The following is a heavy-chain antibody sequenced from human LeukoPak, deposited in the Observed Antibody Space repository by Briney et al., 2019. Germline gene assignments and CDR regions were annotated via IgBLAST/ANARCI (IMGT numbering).Heavy chain of an antibody. Sequence: GGSLRLSCAASGFTFSSYEMNWVRQAPGKELEWVSYISSSGSTIYYADSVKGRFTISRDNAKNSLYLQMNSLRAEDTAVYYCASATRDSSGYLFDYWGQGTLVTVSS. D-gene: IGHD3-22*01. V-gene: IGHV3-48*03. CDR1: GFTFSSYE. J-gene: IGHJ4*02. CDR2: ISSSGSTI. CDR3: ASATRDSSGYLFDY.